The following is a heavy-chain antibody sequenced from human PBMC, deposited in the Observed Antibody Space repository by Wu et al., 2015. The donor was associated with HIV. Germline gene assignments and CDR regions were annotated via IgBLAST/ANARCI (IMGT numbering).Heavy chain of an antibody. D-gene: IGHD6-13*01. J-gene: IGHJ6*03. CDR1: GYTFITYG. V-gene: IGHV1-18*01. CDR3: ARQYSSTWRYYYYYMTS. CDR2: ISTYNGNT. Sequence: QVQLVQSGAEVKKPGASVKVSCKASGYTFITYGISWVRQAPGQGLEWMGWISTYNGNTNYAQKLQGRVTMTTDTSTSTAYMELRSLRSDDTAVYYCARQYSSTWRYYYYYMTSWGRKGPTVTVSS.